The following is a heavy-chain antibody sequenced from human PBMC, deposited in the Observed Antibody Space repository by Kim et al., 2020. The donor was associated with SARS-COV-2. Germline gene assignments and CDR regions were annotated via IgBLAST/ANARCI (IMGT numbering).Heavy chain of an antibody. CDR1: GYTLTELS. D-gene: IGHD2-2*01. CDR2: FDPEDGET. V-gene: IGHV1-24*01. CDR3: ATSCSITSCHWFDP. J-gene: IGHJ5*02. Sequence: ASVKVSCKFSGYTLTELSMHWVRQAPRKGLEWMGGFDPEDGETIYAQKFQGRVTMTEDTSTDTAYMELSSLRSEDTAVYYCATSCSITSCHWFDPWGQGTLVTVSS.